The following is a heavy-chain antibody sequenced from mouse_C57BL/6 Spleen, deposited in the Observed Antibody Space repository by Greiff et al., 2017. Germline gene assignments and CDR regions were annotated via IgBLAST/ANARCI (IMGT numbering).Heavy chain of an antibody. CDR1: GFTFSSYT. CDR2: ISGGGGNT. V-gene: IGHV5-9*01. Sequence: EVKLVESGGGLVKPGGSLKLSCAASGFTFSSYTMSWVRQTPEKRLEWVATISGGGGNTYYPDSVKGRFTISRDNAKNTLYLQMSSLRSEDTALYYCASAPTLRYLPADWGQGTLVTVSA. D-gene: IGHD5-5*01. CDR3: ASAPTLRYLPAD. J-gene: IGHJ3*01.